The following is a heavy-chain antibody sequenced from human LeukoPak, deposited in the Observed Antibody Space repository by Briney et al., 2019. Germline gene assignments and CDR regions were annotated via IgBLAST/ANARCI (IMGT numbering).Heavy chain of an antibody. CDR2: INHSGST. Sequence: SETLSLTCGVYGGSSSGYYWSWIRQPPGKGLEWIGEINHSGSTNYNPSLKSRVTISVDTSKNQFSLKLSSVTAADTAVYYCARAYDSSGYIYYYYYMDVWGKGTTATVSS. J-gene: IGHJ6*03. D-gene: IGHD3-22*01. V-gene: IGHV4-34*01. CDR1: GGSSSGYY. CDR3: ARAYDSSGYIYYYYYMDV.